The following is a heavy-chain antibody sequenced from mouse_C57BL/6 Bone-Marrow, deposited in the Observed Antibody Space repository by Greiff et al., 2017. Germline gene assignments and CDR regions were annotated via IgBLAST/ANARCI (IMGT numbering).Heavy chain of an antibody. Sequence: VKLMESGPELVKPGASLKLSCKASGYTFTSYDINWVKQRPGQGLEWIGWIYPRDGSTKYNEKFKGKATLTVDTSSSTAYMELHSLTSEDSAVYCCARLEFDGSSGDWYFDVWGTGTTVTGSS. J-gene: IGHJ1*03. CDR2: IYPRDGST. CDR1: GYTFTSYD. D-gene: IGHD1-1*01. CDR3: ARLEFDGSSGDWYFDV. V-gene: IGHV1-85*01.